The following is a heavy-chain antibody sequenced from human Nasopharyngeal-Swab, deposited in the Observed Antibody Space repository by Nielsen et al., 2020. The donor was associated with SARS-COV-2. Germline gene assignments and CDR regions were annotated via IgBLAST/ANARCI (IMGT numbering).Heavy chain of an antibody. CDR3: ASLLSITIFGDFDY. CDR1: GFTFSSYS. V-gene: IGHV3-21*01. D-gene: IGHD3-3*01. J-gene: IGHJ4*02. CDR2: ISSSSSYI. Sequence: GESLKISCAASGFTFSSYSMNWVRQAPGKGLEWASSISSSSSYIYYADSVKGRFTISRDNAKNSLYLQMNSLRAEDTAVYYCASLLSITIFGDFDYWGQGTLVTVSS.